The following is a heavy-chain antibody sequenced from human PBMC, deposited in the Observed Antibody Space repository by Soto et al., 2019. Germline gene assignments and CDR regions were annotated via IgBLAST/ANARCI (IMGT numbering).Heavy chain of an antibody. J-gene: IGHJ5*02. CDR3: AREFFYVS. CDR2: ISSSSTI. V-gene: IGHV3-48*02. CDR1: GFTFSSYN. Sequence: EVQLVESGGGLVQPGGSLRLSCAASGFTFSSYNMNWVRQAPGKGLEWVSYISSSSTIYYADSVKGRFTISRDNVKNSLYLQMNSLRDEDTAVYYCAREFFYVSWGPGTLVTVSS. D-gene: IGHD3-10*02.